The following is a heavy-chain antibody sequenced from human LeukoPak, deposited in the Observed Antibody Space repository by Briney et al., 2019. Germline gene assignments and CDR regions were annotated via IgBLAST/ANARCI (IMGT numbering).Heavy chain of an antibody. D-gene: IGHD2-15*01. Sequence: SETLSLTCTVSGGSSNNYYWSWIRQSAGKGLEWIGRIYTSGSTNYNPSLKSRVSMSVDTSKNQFSLRLRSVTAADTAVYYCARDVTCRGGSCYSRWFDPWGQGTLVTVSS. CDR3: ARDVTCRGGSCYSRWFDP. CDR2: IYTSGST. J-gene: IGHJ5*02. CDR1: GGSSNNYY. V-gene: IGHV4-4*07.